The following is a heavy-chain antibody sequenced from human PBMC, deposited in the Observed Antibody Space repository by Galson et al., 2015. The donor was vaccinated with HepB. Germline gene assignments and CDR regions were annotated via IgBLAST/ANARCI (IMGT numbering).Heavy chain of an antibody. CDR2: ISGSGGST. CDR1: GFTFSSYA. J-gene: IGHJ4*02. CDR3: AKDGGDWEQLVRDPPFDY. Sequence: SLRLSCAASGFTFSSYAMSWVRQAPGKGLEWVSAISGSGGSTYYADSVKGRFTISRDNSKNTLYLQMNSLRAEDTAVYYCAKDGGDWEQLVRDPPFDYWGQGTLVTVSS. D-gene: IGHD6-6*01. V-gene: IGHV3-23*01.